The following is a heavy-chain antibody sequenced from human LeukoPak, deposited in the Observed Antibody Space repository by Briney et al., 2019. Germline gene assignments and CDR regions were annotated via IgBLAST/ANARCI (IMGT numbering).Heavy chain of an antibody. CDR3: ARDTSYYDILTGYSPLYYMDV. CDR2: INTNTGNP. D-gene: IGHD3-9*01. Sequence: ASVKVSCKASGYTFTSYAMNWVRQAPGQGLEWMGWINTNTGNPTYAQGFTGRFVFSLDTSVSTAYLQISSLKAEDTAVYYCARDTSYYDILTGYSPLYYMDVWGKGTTVTISS. CDR1: GYTFTSYA. J-gene: IGHJ6*03. V-gene: IGHV7-4-1*02.